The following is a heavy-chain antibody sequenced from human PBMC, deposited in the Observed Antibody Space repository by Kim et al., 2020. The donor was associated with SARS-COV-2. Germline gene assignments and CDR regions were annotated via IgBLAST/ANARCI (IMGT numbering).Heavy chain of an antibody. Sequence: GESLKISCKASGYTFTSYWIGWVRQMPGKGLEWMGIVYPGDSDTRYSPSFQGHVTISVDKSISTAYLQWNSLKASDTATYFCARGLARSEGYHFDAFDIWGQGALVIV. D-gene: IGHD3-22*01. CDR3: ARGLARSEGYHFDAFDI. CDR1: GYTFTSYW. CDR2: VYPGDSDT. J-gene: IGHJ3*02. V-gene: IGHV5-51*01.